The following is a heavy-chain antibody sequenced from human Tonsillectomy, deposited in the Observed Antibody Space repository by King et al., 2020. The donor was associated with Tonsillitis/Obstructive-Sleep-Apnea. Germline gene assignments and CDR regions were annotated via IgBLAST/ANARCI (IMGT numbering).Heavy chain of an antibody. CDR3: AKDGYRRGGGVYFDL. D-gene: IGHD5-18*01. CDR2: ITGDGIST. Sequence: VQLVESGGGVVQPGGSLRLSCAASGFTFDDYAMHWVRQAPGKGLEWVSLITGDGISTYYADSVKGRFTISRDNCKNSLYLQMNSLRTEDTALYYCAKDGYRRGGGVYFDLWGRGTLVTVSS. V-gene: IGHV3-43*02. CDR1: GFTFDDYA. J-gene: IGHJ2*01.